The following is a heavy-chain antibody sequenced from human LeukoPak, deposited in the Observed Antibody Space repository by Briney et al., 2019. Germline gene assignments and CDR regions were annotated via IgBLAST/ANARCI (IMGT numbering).Heavy chain of an antibody. CDR1: GFTFSSYW. J-gene: IGHJ4*02. CDR2: IKQDGSEK. Sequence: GGSLRLSCAASGFTFSSYWMSWARQAPGKGLEWVANIKQDGSEKYYVDSVKGRFTISRDNAKNSLYLQMNSLRAEDTAVYYCAREVWQQLATFDYWGQGNLVTVSS. CDR3: AREVWQQLATFDY. D-gene: IGHD6-13*01. V-gene: IGHV3-7*01.